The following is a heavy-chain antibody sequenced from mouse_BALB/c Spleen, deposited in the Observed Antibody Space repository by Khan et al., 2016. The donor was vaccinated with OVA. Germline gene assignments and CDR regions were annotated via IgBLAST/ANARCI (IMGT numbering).Heavy chain of an antibody. J-gene: IGHJ2*01. D-gene: IGHD1-1*01. CDR2: ISGDSNTI. V-gene: IGHV5-17*02. CDR1: GFTFNSYG. CDR3: ATSYFYGYYFDY. Sequence: DVKLVESGGGLVQPGGSRKLSCAASGFTFNSYGMHWVRQAPEKGLEWVAYISGDSNTIYYADTVKGRFTISRDNPKNTLFLQMTSLMSEDTAMYYCATSYFYGYYFDYWGPGTTLTVS.